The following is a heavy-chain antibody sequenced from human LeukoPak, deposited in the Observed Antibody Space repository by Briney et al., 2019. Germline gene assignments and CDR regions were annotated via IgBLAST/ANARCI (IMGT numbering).Heavy chain of an antibody. CDR2: IYYGETT. D-gene: IGHD5/OR15-5a*01. Sequence: KTSETLSLTCTVSGGSISSTSYYWDWIRHPPGKGLEWIGSIYYGETTYYSSSLKSRVTISVNTSKNQFSLRLTSVTAADTAVYYCARQVSDYFYYYIDVWGRGTTVTVSS. J-gene: IGHJ6*03. CDR3: ARQVSDYFYYYIDV. CDR1: GGSISSTSYY. V-gene: IGHV4-39*01.